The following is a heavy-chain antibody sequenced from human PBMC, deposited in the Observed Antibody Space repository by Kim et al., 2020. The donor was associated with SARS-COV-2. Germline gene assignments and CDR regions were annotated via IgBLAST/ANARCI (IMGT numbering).Heavy chain of an antibody. J-gene: IGHJ4*02. Sequence: YADSVEGPFTNSSDNAKNTLYHQMSSVGAEDTAMYYCAREGLSSGYLDYWGQGTLVTVSS. V-gene: IGHV3-53*01. D-gene: IGHD6-19*01. CDR3: AREGLSSGYLDY.